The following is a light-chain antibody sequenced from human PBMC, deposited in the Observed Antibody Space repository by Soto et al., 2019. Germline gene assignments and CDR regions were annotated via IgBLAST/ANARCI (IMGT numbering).Light chain of an antibody. V-gene: IGKV3-15*01. CDR1: QSVGSN. J-gene: IGKJ1*01. CDR3: QSYYIWWT. CDR2: GAS. Sequence: IVMTQTLDTLSVSPRDRETLSCRASQSVGSNLAWYQQKPGQAPRLLIYGASTRVTGIPARFSGSGSGTEFTLTISSLQSEDIAVYHCQSYYIWWTFGQGGNVDIK.